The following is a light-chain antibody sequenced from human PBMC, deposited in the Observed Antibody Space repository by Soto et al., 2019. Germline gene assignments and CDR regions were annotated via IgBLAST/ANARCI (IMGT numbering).Light chain of an antibody. CDR2: AAS. CDR1: QGISNY. J-gene: IGKJ3*01. V-gene: IGKV1-27*01. Sequence: DIKMTQSPSSLSASVGDRVTITCRASQGISNYLAWYQQKPGKVPKLLIYAASTLQSGVPSRFSGSGSETDFTLTISSLQPEDVATYYCQKYNRAPRFTFGPGTKVDIK. CDR3: QKYNRAPRFT.